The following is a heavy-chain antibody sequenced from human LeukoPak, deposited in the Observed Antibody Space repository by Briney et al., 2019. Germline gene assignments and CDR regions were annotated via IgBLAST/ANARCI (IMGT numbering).Heavy chain of an antibody. D-gene: IGHD3-3*01. Sequence: GGSLRLSCAASGFIFSDYYMSWIRQAPGKGLEWVSYISTSGSIIYYADSVRGRFTISRDNATNSLYLQMNSLRAEDTAVYYCARDLRNYDFWSGYSFDYWGQGTLVTVSS. CDR1: GFIFSDYY. CDR2: ISTSGSII. V-gene: IGHV3-11*01. CDR3: ARDLRNYDFWSGYSFDY. J-gene: IGHJ4*02.